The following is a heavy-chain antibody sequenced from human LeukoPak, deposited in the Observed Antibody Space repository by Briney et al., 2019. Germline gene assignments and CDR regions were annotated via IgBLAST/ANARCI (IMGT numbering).Heavy chain of an antibody. CDR1: GYTFTSYA. Sequence: ASVKVSSKASGYTFTSYAMHWVRQAPGQRLEWMGWINAGNGNTKYSQKFQGRVTITRDTSASTAYMELRSLRSDDTAVYYCARGGYSGYDSQSDYYYYYGMDVWGQGTTVTVSS. CDR3: ARGGYSGYDSQSDYYYYYGMDV. J-gene: IGHJ6*02. V-gene: IGHV1-3*01. D-gene: IGHD5-12*01. CDR2: INAGNGNT.